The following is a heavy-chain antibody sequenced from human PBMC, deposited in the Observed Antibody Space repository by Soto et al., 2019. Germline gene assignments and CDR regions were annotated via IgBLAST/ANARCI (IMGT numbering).Heavy chain of an antibody. D-gene: IGHD3-3*01. CDR1: GYTFTSYG. J-gene: IGHJ5*02. CDR2: ISAYNGIT. Sequence: QVQLVQSGAEVKKPGASVKVSCKASGYTFTSYGISWVRQAPGQGLEWMGWISAYNGITNYAQKLQGRVTMTTDTSTSTAYMELRSLRSDDTAVYYCARGAPILTSRAHNNWFDPWGQGTLVTVSS. CDR3: ARGAPILTSRAHNNWFDP. V-gene: IGHV1-18*01.